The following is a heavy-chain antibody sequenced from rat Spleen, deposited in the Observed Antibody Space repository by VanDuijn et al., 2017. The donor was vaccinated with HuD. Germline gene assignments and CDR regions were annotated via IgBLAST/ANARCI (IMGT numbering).Heavy chain of an antibody. CDR2: ISYSGST. CDR1: GYSITSSY. CDR3: ARGGDY. V-gene: IGHV3-1*01. J-gene: IGHJ2*01. Sequence: EVQLQESGPGLVKPSQSLSLMCSVTGYSITSSYRWNWIRKFPGNKMEWIGHISYSGSTSYNPSLKIRISITRDTSKNQFFLQLNSVTTEDTATYYCARGGDYWGQGVMVTVSS.